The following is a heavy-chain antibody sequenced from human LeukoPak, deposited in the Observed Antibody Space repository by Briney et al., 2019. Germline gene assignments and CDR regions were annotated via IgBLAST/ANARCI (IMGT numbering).Heavy chain of an antibody. CDR2: IYTSGST. CDR3: ARSGKVVVVPAAIRLKGYYYGMDV. D-gene: IGHD2-2*02. V-gene: IGHV4-59*10. CDR1: GGSFSGYY. Sequence: SETLSLTCAVYGGSFSGYYWSWIRQPAGKGLEWIGRIYTSGSTNYNPSLKSRVTMSVDTSKNQFSLKLSSVTAADTAVYYCARSGKVVVVPAAIRLKGYYYGMDVWGQGTTVTVSS. J-gene: IGHJ6*02.